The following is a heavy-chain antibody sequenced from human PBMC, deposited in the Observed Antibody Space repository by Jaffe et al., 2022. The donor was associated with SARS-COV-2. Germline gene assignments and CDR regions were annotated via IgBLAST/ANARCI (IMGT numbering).Heavy chain of an antibody. CDR1: GFTFSSYG. J-gene: IGHJ4*02. CDR2: IWYDGSNK. CDR3: ARGIQLWLGGLDY. Sequence: QVQLVESGGGVVQPGRSLRLSCAASGFTFSSYGMHWVRQAPGKGLEWVAVIWYDGSNKYYADSVKGRFTISRDNSKNTLYLQMNSLRAEDTAVYYCARGIQLWLGGLDYWGQGTLVTVSS. D-gene: IGHD5-18*01. V-gene: IGHV3-33*01.